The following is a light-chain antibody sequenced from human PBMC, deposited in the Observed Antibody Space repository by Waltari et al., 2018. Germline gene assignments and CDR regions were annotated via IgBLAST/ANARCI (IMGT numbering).Light chain of an antibody. Sequence: QSVLTQPPSVSGAPGERVTISCTGSSSNIGAGYDVHWYQQVPGTAPKLLIYGNTNRPSGVPDRVSGSKSGTSASLAITGLQAEDESDYYCQSYDSSGHYVFGSGTKVTVL. V-gene: IGLV1-40*01. J-gene: IGLJ1*01. CDR1: SSNIGAGYD. CDR3: QSYDSSGHYV. CDR2: GNT.